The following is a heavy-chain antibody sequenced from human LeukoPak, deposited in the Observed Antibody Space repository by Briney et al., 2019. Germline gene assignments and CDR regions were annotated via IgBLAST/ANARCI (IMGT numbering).Heavy chain of an antibody. Sequence: GGSLRLSCAASGFTVSSNYMSWVRQAPGKGLEWVSVIYSGGSTYYADSVKGRFTISRDNSKNTLYLQMNSLRAEDTAVYYCARASPYGDYVSWGQGTLVTVSS. D-gene: IGHD4-17*01. CDR2: IYSGGST. CDR1: GFTVSSNY. J-gene: IGHJ5*02. V-gene: IGHV3-66*01. CDR3: ARASPYGDYVS.